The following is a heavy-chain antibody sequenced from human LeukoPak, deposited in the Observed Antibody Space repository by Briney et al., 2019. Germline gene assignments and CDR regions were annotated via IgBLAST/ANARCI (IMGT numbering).Heavy chain of an antibody. V-gene: IGHV1-2*02. J-gene: IGHJ4*02. Sequence: VAAVKVSYKASVYAFTGYYMHGVRQPPGRGLEWMGWINPNSGDTNYAQMFQGRVTMTRDTSISTAYMELSRLTSDDTAVYYCARATGWLPFDYWGQGTLVTVSS. CDR3: ARATGWLPFDY. CDR1: VYAFTGYY. D-gene: IGHD1-1*01. CDR2: INPNSGDT.